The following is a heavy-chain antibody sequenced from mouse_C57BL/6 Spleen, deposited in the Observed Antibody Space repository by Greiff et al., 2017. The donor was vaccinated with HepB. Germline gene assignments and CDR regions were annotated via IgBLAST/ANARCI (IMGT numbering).Heavy chain of an antibody. V-gene: IGHV1-64*01. CDR2: IHPNSGST. D-gene: IGHD1-1*01. CDR3: ARMGIYYYGSSSYFDY. Sequence: QVQLQQPGAELVKPGASVKLSCKASGYTFTSYWMHWVKQRPGQGLEWIGMIHPNSGSTNYNEKLKSKATLTVDKSSSTAYMQLSSLTSEDSAVYYCARMGIYYYGSSSYFDYWGQGTTLTVSS. CDR1: GYTFTSYW. J-gene: IGHJ2*01.